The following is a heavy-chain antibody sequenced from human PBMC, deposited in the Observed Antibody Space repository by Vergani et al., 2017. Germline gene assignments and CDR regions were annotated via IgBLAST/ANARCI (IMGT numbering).Heavy chain of an antibody. D-gene: IGHD3-16*02. V-gene: IGHV1-3*01. CDR2: INAGNGNT. CDR1: GYTFTSYA. J-gene: IGHJ4*02. Sequence: QVQLVQPGAEVKKPGASVKVSCKASGYTFTSYAMHWVRQAPGQRLEWMGWINAGNGNTKYSQKFQGRVTITRDTSASPAYMELSSLRSEDTAVYYCAREGLYDYVWERYRLRGGYYFDYWGQGTLVTVSS. CDR3: AREGLYDYVWERYRLRGGYYFDY.